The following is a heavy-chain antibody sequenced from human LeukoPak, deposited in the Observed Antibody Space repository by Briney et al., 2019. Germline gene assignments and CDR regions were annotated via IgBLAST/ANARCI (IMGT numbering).Heavy chain of an antibody. CDR1: GYTLTELS. V-gene: IGHV1-24*01. CDR2: FDPEDGET. D-gene: IGHD3-22*01. Sequence: ASVTVSCKVSGYTLTELSMHWVRQAPGKGLEWMGGFDPEDGETIYAHKFQGRVTMTEDTSTDTAYMELSSLRSEDTAVYYCATRSPLYDSSGYYFDYGGQGTLVTVSA. J-gene: IGHJ4*02. CDR3: ATRSPLYDSSGYYFDY.